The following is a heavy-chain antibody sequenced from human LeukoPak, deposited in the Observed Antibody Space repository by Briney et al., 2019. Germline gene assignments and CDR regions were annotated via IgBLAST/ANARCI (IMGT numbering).Heavy chain of an antibody. D-gene: IGHD5-18*01. Sequence: SVKVSCTASGGTFSSYAISWVRQAPGQGLEWMGRIIPILGITDYAQKFQGRVTITADKSTSTAYMELSSLRSEDTAVYYCARDGSARSERWFDPWGQGTLVTVSS. CDR3: ARDGSARSERWFDP. J-gene: IGHJ5*02. V-gene: IGHV1-69*04. CDR1: GGTFSSYA. CDR2: IIPILGIT.